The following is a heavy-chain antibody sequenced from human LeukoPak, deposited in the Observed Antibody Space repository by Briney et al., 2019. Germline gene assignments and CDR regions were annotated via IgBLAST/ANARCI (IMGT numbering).Heavy chain of an antibody. D-gene: IGHD3-9*01. J-gene: IGHJ4*02. CDR3: AKSFLTGYSLFDS. CDR2: ISGSGDSI. V-gene: IGHV3-23*01. Sequence: PGGSLRLSCVVSGLTVSSNYMSWVRQAPGKGLEWVSAISGSGDSIFYADSVKGRFTISRDNSKTTLYVQMNSLRAEDTAVYYCAKSFLTGYSLFDSWGQGTLVTVSS. CDR1: GLTVSSNY.